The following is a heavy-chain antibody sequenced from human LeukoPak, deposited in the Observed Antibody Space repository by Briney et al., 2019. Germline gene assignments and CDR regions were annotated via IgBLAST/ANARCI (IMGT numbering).Heavy chain of an antibody. J-gene: IGHJ4*02. V-gene: IGHV3-30*02. D-gene: IGHD3-3*01. CDR2: IRYDGINK. CDR1: GFTFSSYE. Sequence: GGSLRLSCAASGFTFSSYEMNWVRQAPGKGLEWVAFIRYDGINKFYADSVKGRFTISRDNSKNTLYLEMNSLIPEDTALYYCAKPQEADLWVPDYWGQGTLVTVSS. CDR3: AKPQEADLWVPDY.